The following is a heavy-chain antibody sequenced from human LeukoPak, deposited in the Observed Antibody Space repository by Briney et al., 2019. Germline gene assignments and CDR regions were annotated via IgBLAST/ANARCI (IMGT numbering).Heavy chain of an antibody. CDR2: INPSGGST. D-gene: IGHD2-15*01. J-gene: IGHJ6*04. CDR3: ARDVVVVVAATPDYYYYGMDV. V-gene: IGHV1-46*01. CDR1: GYTFTSYY. Sequence: ASVKVSCKASGYTFTSYYMHWVRQAPGQGLEWMGIINPSGGSTSYAQKFQGRVTMTRDTSTSTVYMELSSLRSEDTAVCYCARDVVVVVAATPDYYYYGMDVWGKGTTVTVSS.